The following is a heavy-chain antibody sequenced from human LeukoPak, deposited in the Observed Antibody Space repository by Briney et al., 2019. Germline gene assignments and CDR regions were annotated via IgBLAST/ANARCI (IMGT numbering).Heavy chain of an antibody. CDR2: IYYSGST. J-gene: IGHJ4*02. CDR3: ASLRRDGYTRRYFDY. D-gene: IGHD5-24*01. Sequence: SETLSLTCTVSGGSISSYYWSWIRQPPGKGLEWIGYIYYSGSTNYNPSLKSRVTISVDTSKNQFSLKLSSVTAADTAVYYCASLRRDGYTRRYFDYWDQGTLVTVS. CDR1: GGSISSYY. V-gene: IGHV4-59*01.